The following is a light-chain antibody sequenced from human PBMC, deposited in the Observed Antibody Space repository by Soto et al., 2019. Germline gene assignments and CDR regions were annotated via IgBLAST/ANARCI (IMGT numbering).Light chain of an antibody. CDR1: QGISNY. J-gene: IGKJ3*01. CDR3: QRYISDPFL. V-gene: IGKV1-27*01. CDR2: AAS. Sequence: DIQMTQSPSSLSASVGDRVTITCRATQGISNYLAWYQQKPGKIPKLLIYAASTLQSGVPSRFSGSGSGTDFTLTISSLQLEDVATYYGQRYISDPFLLGPGTNVDIK.